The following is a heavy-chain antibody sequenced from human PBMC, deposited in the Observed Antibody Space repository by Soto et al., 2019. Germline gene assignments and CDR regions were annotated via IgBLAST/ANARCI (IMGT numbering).Heavy chain of an antibody. D-gene: IGHD6-6*01. CDR3: ARGLAARPEYYYYMDD. CDR1: GYSFTSYW. J-gene: IGHJ6*03. V-gene: IGHV5-51*01. Sequence: GESLKISCKGSGYSFTSYWIGWVRQMPGKGLEWMGIIYPGDSDTRYSPSFQGQVTISADKSISTAYLQWSSLKASDTAMYYCARGLAARPEYYYYMDDWGKGTTVTVSS. CDR2: IYPGDSDT.